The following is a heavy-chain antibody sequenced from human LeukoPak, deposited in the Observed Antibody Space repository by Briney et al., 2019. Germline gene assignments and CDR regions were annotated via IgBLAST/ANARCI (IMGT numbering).Heavy chain of an antibody. V-gene: IGHV1-2*02. CDR2: INPNSGGT. CDR3: ARDLAGDESSYFDY. J-gene: IGHJ4*01. D-gene: IGHD4-17*01. CDR1: GYTFTGYY. Sequence: ASVKVSCKTSGYTFTGYYIHWVRQAPGQGLEWMGWINPNSGGTKYAQNFQGRVTMTRDTSISTAYMELSRLKSDDTAVYYCARDLAGDESSYFDYWGHGTLVTVSS.